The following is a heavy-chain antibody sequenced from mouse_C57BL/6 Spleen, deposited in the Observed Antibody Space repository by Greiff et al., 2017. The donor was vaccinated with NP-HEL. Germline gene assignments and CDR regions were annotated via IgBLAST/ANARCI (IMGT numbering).Heavy chain of an antibody. Sequence: VKLQQPGAELVRPGTSVKLSCKASGYTFTSYWMHWVKQRPGQGLEWIGVIDPSDSYTNYKQKFKGKATLTVDTSSSTAYMQLSSLTSEDSAVYYCARKAAGYWGQGTTLTVSS. J-gene: IGHJ2*01. V-gene: IGHV1-59*01. CDR3: ARKAAGY. CDR2: IDPSDSYT. D-gene: IGHD4-1*01. CDR1: GYTFTSYW.